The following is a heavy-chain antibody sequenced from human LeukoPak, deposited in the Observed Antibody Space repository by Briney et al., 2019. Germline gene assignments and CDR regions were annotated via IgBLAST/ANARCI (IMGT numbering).Heavy chain of an antibody. CDR2: IYYSGST. J-gene: IGHJ4*02. CDR3: ARHYYYNSGSFFDY. CDR1: GNSISSGDYY. Sequence: SETLSLTCTVSGNSISSGDYYWSWIRQPRGKGLEWIGSIYYSGSTYSKSSLKSRLTMSVDTSKNQFSLMLDSVTAADTAVYYCARHYYYNSGSFFDYWGQGTLVTVSS. D-gene: IGHD3-10*01. V-gene: IGHV4-30-4*01.